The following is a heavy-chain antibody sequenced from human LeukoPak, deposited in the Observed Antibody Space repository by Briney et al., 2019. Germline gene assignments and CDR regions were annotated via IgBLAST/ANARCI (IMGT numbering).Heavy chain of an antibody. CDR3: ARHPYCSGGSCYSDY. J-gene: IGHJ4*02. Sequence: RPSLKISSKGSGYSFTSYWIAWVRPIPGKGLEWMGIIYPGDSDTRYSPSFQGQVTISADKSISTAYLQWSSLKASDTAMYYCARHPYCSGGSCYSDYWGQGTLVTVSS. D-gene: IGHD2-15*01. CDR2: IYPGDSDT. V-gene: IGHV5-51*01. CDR1: GYSFTSYW.